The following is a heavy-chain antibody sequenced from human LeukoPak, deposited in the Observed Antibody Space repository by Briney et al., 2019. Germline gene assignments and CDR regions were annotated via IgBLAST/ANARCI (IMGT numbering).Heavy chain of an antibody. D-gene: IGHD6-13*01. CDR1: VGSISIYY. CDR2: IYYSGST. CDR3: ASGIAAALLDY. J-gene: IGHJ4*02. Sequence: SETLSLTCTVSVGSISIYYWSWIRQPPGKGLEWMGYIYYSGSTKYNPSLKSRVTISVDTSKNQFSLKLSSVTAADTAVYYCASGIAAALLDYWGQGTLVTVSS. V-gene: IGHV4-59*01.